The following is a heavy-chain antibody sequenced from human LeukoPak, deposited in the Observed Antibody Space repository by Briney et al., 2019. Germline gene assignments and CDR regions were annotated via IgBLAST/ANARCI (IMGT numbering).Heavy chain of an antibody. V-gene: IGHV1-46*01. Sequence: ASVKVSCKASGYTFTSHYMHWVRQAPGQGLEWMGIINPSGGSTIYAHKFQGRVTMTRDMSTSTVYMELSSLRSEDTAVYYCARDRSIAASGRSWYFDLWGRGTLVTVSS. J-gene: IGHJ2*01. CDR3: ARDRSIAASGRSWYFDL. CDR1: GYTFTSHY. D-gene: IGHD6-13*01. CDR2: INPSGGST.